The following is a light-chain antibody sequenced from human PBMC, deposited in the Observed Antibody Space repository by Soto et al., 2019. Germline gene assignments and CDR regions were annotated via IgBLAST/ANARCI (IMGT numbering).Light chain of an antibody. CDR2: GAS. CDR3: QQYANSPLT. J-gene: IGKJ4*01. CDR1: QSVTSRF. Sequence: EIVLTQSPGTLSLSPGERATLSCRASQSVTSRFVAWYQQKPGQAPRVVIYGASRRATGIPDRFSGSGSGTDFTLTITRLEPEDFAVYYCQQYANSPLTFGGGTTVEIK. V-gene: IGKV3-20*01.